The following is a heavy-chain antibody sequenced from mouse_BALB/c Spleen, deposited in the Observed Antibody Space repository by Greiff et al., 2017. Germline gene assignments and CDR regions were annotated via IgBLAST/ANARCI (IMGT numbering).Heavy chain of an antibody. J-gene: IGHJ3*01. D-gene: IGHD3-2*01. Sequence: EVQLVESGGGLVKPGGSLKLSCAASGFTFSSYAMSWVRQSPEKRLEWVAEISSGGSYTYYPDTVTGRFTISRDNAKNTLYLEMSSLRSEDTAMYYCARDPDSSGYGRFAYWGQGTLVTVSA. CDR3: ARDPDSSGYGRFAY. V-gene: IGHV5-9-4*01. CDR1: GFTFSSYA. CDR2: ISSGGSYT.